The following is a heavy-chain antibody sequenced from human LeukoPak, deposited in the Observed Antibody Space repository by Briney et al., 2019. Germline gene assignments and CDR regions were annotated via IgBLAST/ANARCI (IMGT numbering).Heavy chain of an antibody. D-gene: IGHD5-18*01. V-gene: IGHV4-59*01. CDR1: GGSISSYY. CDR2: IYYSGST. CDR3: ARGEIQLWLLVGAFDI. Sequence: KASETLSLTCTVSGGSISSYYWSWIRQPPGKGLEWIGYIYYSGSTNHNPSLKSRVTISVDTSKNQFSLKLSSVTAADTAVYYCARGEIQLWLLVGAFDIWGQGTMVTVSS. J-gene: IGHJ3*02.